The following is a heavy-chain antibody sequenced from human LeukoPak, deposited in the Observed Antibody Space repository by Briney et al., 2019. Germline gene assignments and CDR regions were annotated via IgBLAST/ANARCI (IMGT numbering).Heavy chain of an antibody. Sequence: ASMKVSCKASGYTFTSYDINWLRQASGQGLEWMGWMNPNSGNTGYAQKFQGRFTMTWDTSISTAYMELSSLRSDDTAVYYCAREYRRQPDWGQGTLVTVSS. CDR1: GYTFTSYD. J-gene: IGHJ4*02. V-gene: IGHV1-8*01. CDR2: MNPNSGNT. D-gene: IGHD5-12*01. CDR3: AREYRRQPD.